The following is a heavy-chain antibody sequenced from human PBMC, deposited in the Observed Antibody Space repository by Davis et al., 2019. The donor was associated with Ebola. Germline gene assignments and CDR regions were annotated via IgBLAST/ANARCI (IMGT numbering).Heavy chain of an antibody. J-gene: IGHJ4*02. CDR1: GGSFSGHY. V-gene: IGHV4-34*01. D-gene: IGHD5-12*01. CDR2: ISHSGTT. CDR3: ARGPRYDYVMLGPHFDS. Sequence: SETLSLTCAVYGGSFSGHYWTWIRQPPGKGLEWIGDISHSGTTNYNPSLKSRVTISVDTSKNQFSLRLGSVTAADTAVYYCARGPRYDYVMLGPHFDSWGQGTLVTVSS.